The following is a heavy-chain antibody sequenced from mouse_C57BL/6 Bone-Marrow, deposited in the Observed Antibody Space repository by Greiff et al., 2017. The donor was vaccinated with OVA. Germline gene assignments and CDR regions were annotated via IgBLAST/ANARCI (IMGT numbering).Heavy chain of an antibody. V-gene: IGHV1-55*01. CDR2: IYPGSGST. Sequence: VQLKQPGAELVKPGASVKMSCKASGYTFTSYWITWVKQRPGQGLEWIGDIYPGSGSTNYNEKFKSKATLTADKSSSTAYMELRSLTSEDSAVYFCARNGLWFAYWGQGTLVTVSA. D-gene: IGHD3-1*01. CDR1: GYTFTSYW. J-gene: IGHJ3*01. CDR3: ARNGLWFAY.